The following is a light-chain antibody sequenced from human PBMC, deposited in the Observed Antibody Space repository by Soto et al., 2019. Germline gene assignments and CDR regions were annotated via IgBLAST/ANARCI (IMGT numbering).Light chain of an antibody. J-gene: IGLJ2*01. V-gene: IGLV4-69*01. Sequence: QSVLTQSPSASASLGASVKLTCTLSSGHSSYAIAWHQQQPEKGPRYLMKLNSDGSHSKGDGIPDRFSGSSSGAERYLTISSLQSEDDADYYCQTWGTGFHVVFGGGTKLTVL. CDR1: SGHSSYA. CDR2: LNSDGSH. CDR3: QTWGTGFHVV.